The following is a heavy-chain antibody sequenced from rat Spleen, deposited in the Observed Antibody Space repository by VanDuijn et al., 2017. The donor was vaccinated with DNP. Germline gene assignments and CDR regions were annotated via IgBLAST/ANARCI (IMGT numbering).Heavy chain of an antibody. CDR1: GYTFSDYY. CDR2: IRYDDGST. D-gene: IGHD4-3*01. Sequence: EVQLVESGGGLVQPGRSLKLSCAASGYTFSDYYMAWIRQAPTKGLEWVAYIRYDDGSTKYEDSVKGRFKFSRDNAKNTLYLQMKSIRHDDMSTYFSAIWNSGNFYHWGQRFMFPAPS. V-gene: IGHV5-22*01. CDR3: AIWNSGNFYH. J-gene: IGHJ2*01.